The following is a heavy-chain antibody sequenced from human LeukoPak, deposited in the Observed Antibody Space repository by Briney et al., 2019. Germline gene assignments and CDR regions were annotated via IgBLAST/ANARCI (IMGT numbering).Heavy chain of an antibody. CDR3: ARGLWNILTGYYIDY. Sequence: SETLSLTCTVSGGSISSYYWSWIRQPPGKGLEWIAYIYYSGSTNYNPSLKSRVTISVDTSKKQFSLKLSSVTAADTAVYYCARGLWNILTGYYIDYWGQGTLVAVSS. CDR1: GGSISSYY. D-gene: IGHD3-9*01. V-gene: IGHV4-59*01. J-gene: IGHJ4*02. CDR2: IYYSGST.